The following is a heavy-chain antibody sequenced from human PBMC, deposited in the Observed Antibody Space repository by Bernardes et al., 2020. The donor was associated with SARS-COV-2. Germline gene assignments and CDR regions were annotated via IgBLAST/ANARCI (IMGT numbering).Heavy chain of an antibody. V-gene: IGHV3-53*04. Sequence: GGSLRLSCAASGFLGDNNYMTWVRQAPVKGLECVAVIHSDGATSFAESSKGGFPISRHYANKKLYLQLYSLNTEDTAVYYCPTTDQNGSACSGGSCYPTDFWGQGTLVIVSS. CDR2: IHSDGAT. CDR1: GFLGDNNY. J-gene: IGHJ4*02. D-gene: IGHD2-15*01. CDR3: PTTDQNGSACSGGSCYPTDF.